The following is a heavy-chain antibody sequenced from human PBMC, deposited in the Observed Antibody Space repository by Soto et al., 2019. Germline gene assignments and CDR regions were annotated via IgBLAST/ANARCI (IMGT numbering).Heavy chain of an antibody. J-gene: IGHJ6*02. CDR2: IYPGDSDT. Sequence: PGESLKISCKGSGYSFTSYWIGWVRQMPGKVLEWVGIIYPGDSDTRYSPSFQGQVTISADKSISTAYLQWSSLKASDTAMYYCARLAYCGGDCYSRYYYYYGMDVWGQGXTVTVYS. CDR1: GYSFTSYW. V-gene: IGHV5-51*01. CDR3: ARLAYCGGDCYSRYYYYYGMDV. D-gene: IGHD2-21*02.